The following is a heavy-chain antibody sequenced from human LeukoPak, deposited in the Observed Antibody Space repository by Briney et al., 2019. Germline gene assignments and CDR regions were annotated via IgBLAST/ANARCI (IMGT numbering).Heavy chain of an antibody. CDR3: AGTYSLYGPFDI. V-gene: IGHV4-38-2*02. J-gene: IGHJ3*02. D-gene: IGHD3-10*01. CDR2: IYHSGYT. Sequence: SETLSLTCTVSNYSISSGYDWAWIRQPPGKGLEWIGNIYHSGYTYYNPSLKSRVSLSVDTSENQFSLKLSSVTAADTAVYYCAGTYSLYGPFDIWGQGTMVTVSS. CDR1: NYSISSGYD.